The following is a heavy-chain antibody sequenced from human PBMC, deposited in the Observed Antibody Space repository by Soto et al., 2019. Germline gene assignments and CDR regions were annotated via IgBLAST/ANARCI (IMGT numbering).Heavy chain of an antibody. CDR1: GGTFGNSA. CDR2: IVPMFGTA. J-gene: IGHJ5*02. CDR3: ARYGDPHSAFWSAPLGGGRFDP. V-gene: IGHV1-69*12. Sequence: QVQLVQSGAEVKKPGSSVNVSCKTSGGTFGNSAVTWVRQAPGQGLEWLGGIVPMFGTANYAQKFQGRVKITADECTTTAHMDLGRMNTADRAVFSGARYGDPHSAFWSAPLGGGRFDPWGQGPLVPVSS. D-gene: IGHD3-3*01.